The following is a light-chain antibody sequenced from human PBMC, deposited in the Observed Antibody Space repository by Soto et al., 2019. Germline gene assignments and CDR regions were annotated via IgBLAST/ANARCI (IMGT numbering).Light chain of an antibody. V-gene: IGKV1-5*01. Sequence: GYRVRITCRASRSVSRRLAWYQQRPGIAPKLLIYDVSTLESGVPSRFSGGGSGTEFTLTISSLQPDDFGTYYCRQYDGLPSTFGQGTKVDIK. J-gene: IGKJ1*01. CDR2: DVS. CDR1: RSVSRR. CDR3: RQYDGLPST.